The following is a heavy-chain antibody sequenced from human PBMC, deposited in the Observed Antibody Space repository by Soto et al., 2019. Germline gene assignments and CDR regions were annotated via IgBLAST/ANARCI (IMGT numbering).Heavy chain of an antibody. CDR3: ARAGVVPAAPDY. D-gene: IGHD2-2*01. CDR1: GFMFGVYW. Sequence: GGSLRLSCEASGFMFGVYWMSWVRQAPGKGLEWVANINDDGSERNYVDSVKGRFTISRDNAKNTLYLQMNSLRAEDTAVYYCARAGVVPAAPDYWGQGTLVTVSS. J-gene: IGHJ4*02. V-gene: IGHV3-7*01. CDR2: INDDGSER.